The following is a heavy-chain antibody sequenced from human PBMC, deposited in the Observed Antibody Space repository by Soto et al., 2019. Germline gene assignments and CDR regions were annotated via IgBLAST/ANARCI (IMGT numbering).Heavy chain of an antibody. CDR2: VYHNGNT. D-gene: IGHD3-10*01. J-gene: IGHJ4*02. CDR1: GASIDNYY. CDR3: ARENSGSPGDY. V-gene: IGHV4-59*01. Sequence: NPSETLSLTCTVSGASIDNYYWSWIRQPPGEGLEWIAYVYHNGNTNYNPSLKSRVTISLDTSKNQFSLKLNSVTAADTVMYYCARENSGSPGDYWGQGILVTVSS.